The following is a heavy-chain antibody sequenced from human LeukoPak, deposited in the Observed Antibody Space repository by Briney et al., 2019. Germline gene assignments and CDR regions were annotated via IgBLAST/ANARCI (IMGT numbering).Heavy chain of an antibody. D-gene: IGHD4-23*01. Sequence: SSETLSLTCAVYGGSFTGYHWNWVRQTPRRGLGWIGEINHRGSAHYNPSLESRVTISVDTSKNQFSLKLRSVTAADTGVYYCARDPTTVVTLPYYFDFWGQGTQVTVSS. CDR2: INHRGSA. CDR3: ARDPTTVVTLPYYFDF. J-gene: IGHJ4*02. V-gene: IGHV4-34*01. CDR1: GGSFTGYH.